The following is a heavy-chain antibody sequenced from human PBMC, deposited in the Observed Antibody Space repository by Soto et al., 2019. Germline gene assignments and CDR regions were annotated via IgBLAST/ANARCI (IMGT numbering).Heavy chain of an antibody. Sequence: PSETLSLTCTVSGGSISNYYWSWIRQPAGKGLEWIGRIYTSGSTDYNPSLKSRVTMSVDTSKIQLSLRLSSVTAADTAVYYCARGHCTSTSCYPSDYWGQGALVTVS. CDR3: ARGHCTSTSCYPSDY. D-gene: IGHD2-2*01. CDR1: GGSISNYY. J-gene: IGHJ4*02. V-gene: IGHV4-4*07. CDR2: IYTSGST.